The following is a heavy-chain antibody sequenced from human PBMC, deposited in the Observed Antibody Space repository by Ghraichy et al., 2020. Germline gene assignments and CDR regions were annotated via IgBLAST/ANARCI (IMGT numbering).Heavy chain of an antibody. D-gene: IGHD6-19*01. CDR3: ARDATSSAWGFDY. J-gene: IGHJ4*02. V-gene: IGHV3-48*02. CDR1: GFTFSSYA. CDR2: VSGSSSSV. Sequence: LSLTCAASGFTFSSYAMNWVRQAPGKGLEWVSYVSGSSSSVYYADSVKGRFTISKDNAKNSLYLQMDSLRDEDTAVYYCARDATSSAWGFDYWGQGALVTVSS.